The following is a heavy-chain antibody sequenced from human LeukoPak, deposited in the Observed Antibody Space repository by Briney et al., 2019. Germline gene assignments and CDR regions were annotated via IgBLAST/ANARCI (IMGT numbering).Heavy chain of an antibody. CDR1: GFTFSRYA. CDR2: ISGSGGST. J-gene: IGHJ4*02. CDR3: AKIPSSSWRRFDY. D-gene: IGHD6-13*01. Sequence: GGSLRLSCAASGFTFSRYAMSWVRQAPGKGLEWVSAISGSGGSTYYADSVKGRFTISRDNSKNTLYLQMNSLRAEDTAVYYWAKIPSSSWRRFDYWGQGTLVTVSS. V-gene: IGHV3-23*01.